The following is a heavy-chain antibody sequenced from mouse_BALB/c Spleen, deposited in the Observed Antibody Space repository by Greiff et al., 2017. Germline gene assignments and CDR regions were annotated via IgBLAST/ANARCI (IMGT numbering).Heavy chain of an antibody. CDR2: IWSVGST. V-gene: IGHV2-2*02. CDR3: ARGNDGAMDY. J-gene: IGHJ4*01. D-gene: IGHD2-12*01. CDR1: GFSLTSYG. Sequence: VQLQQSGPGLVQPSQSLSITCTVSGFSLTSYGVHWVRQSPGKGLEWLGVIWSVGSTDYNAAFISRLSISKDNSKSQVFFKMNSLQANDTAIYYCARGNDGAMDYWGQGTSVTVSS.